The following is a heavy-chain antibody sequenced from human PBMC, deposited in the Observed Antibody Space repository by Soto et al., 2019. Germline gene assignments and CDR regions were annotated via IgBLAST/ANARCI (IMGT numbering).Heavy chain of an antibody. D-gene: IGHD3-16*01. CDR1: GFTFSIYP. Sequence: EVQLLESGGGLVQPGGSLRLSCASSGFTFSIYPMSWVRQAPGKGLEWVSAISGSGGSTYDADSVQGPFTNSRDNCKNTVHLQMNSLRAEDKAVYYCAKDPVKYEIHGAFDMCGEGTMGTVSS. J-gene: IGHJ3*02. V-gene: IGHV3-23*01. CDR2: ISGSGGST. CDR3: AKDPVKYEIHGAFDM.